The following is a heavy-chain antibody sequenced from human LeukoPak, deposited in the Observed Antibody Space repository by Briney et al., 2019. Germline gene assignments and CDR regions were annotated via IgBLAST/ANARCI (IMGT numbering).Heavy chain of an antibody. J-gene: IGHJ4*02. Sequence: ASVKVSCKASGYTFTSYDINWVRQATGQGFEWMGWMNPNSGNTGYAQKFQGRVTMTRNTSISTAYMELSSLRSEDTAVYYCAREKCGGDCYSGDFDYWGQGTLVTVSS. D-gene: IGHD2-21*02. CDR3: AREKCGGDCYSGDFDY. V-gene: IGHV1-8*01. CDR1: GYTFTSYD. CDR2: MNPNSGNT.